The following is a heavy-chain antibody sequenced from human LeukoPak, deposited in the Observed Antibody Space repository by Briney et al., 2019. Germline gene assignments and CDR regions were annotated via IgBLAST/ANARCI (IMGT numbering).Heavy chain of an antibody. V-gene: IGHV1-46*01. CDR2: IDPSGGGT. CDR3: ARVKFGYSSGWRYYFDY. J-gene: IGHJ4*02. CDR1: GYTFTRNY. Sequence: ASVKVSCKASGYTFTRNYINWLRQAPGQGLEWTGMIDPSGGGTAYAQKFQDRVTMTSDTSTSTVYMELNSLRSEDTAVYYCARVKFGYSSGWRYYFDYWGQGTLVTVSS. D-gene: IGHD6-19*01.